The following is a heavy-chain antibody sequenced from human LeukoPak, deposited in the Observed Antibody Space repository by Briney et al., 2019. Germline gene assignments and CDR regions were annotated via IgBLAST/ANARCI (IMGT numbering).Heavy chain of an antibody. D-gene: IGHD2-2*01. V-gene: IGHV3-30*18. Sequence: GRSLRLSCAASGFTFSSYGMHWVRQAPGKGLEWVAVISYGGSNKYYADSVKGRFTISRDNSKNTLYLQMNSLRAEGTAVYYCAKDLVGYYLDYWGQGTLVTVSS. CDR1: GFTFSSYG. CDR2: ISYGGSNK. J-gene: IGHJ4*02. CDR3: AKDLVGYYLDY.